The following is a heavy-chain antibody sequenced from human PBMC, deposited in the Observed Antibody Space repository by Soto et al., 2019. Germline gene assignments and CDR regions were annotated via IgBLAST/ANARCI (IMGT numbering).Heavy chain of an antibody. CDR1: GFTFSDYY. Sequence: QVQLVASGGGLVQPGGSLRLSFAASGFTFSDYYMSWLRQPPGKGLEWVSYISKSGSIIHFADSVKGRFAISRDNAKNTLYLQMSSLRAEDTALYYCARDLSPYSDYYDESTSETWFDPWGQGTLVTVSS. CDR2: ISKSGSII. V-gene: IGHV3-11*01. CDR3: ARDLSPYSDYYDESTSETWFDP. J-gene: IGHJ5*02. D-gene: IGHD3-16*01.